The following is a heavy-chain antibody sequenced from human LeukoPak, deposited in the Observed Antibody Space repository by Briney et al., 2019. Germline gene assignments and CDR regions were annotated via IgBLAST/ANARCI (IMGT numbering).Heavy chain of an antibody. CDR2: LYRDGSS. D-gene: IGHD5-24*01. Sequence: PGGSLRLSCAASGFTVSNKYMSWVRQAPGKGLEWVSVLYRDGSSYYADSVEARFTISRDNSKNTVFLQMKSLSAEDTAVYYCARSRDGYNMGGFDYWGRGTLVTVSS. V-gene: IGHV3-66*01. CDR1: GFTVSNKY. CDR3: ARSRDGYNMGGFDY. J-gene: IGHJ4*02.